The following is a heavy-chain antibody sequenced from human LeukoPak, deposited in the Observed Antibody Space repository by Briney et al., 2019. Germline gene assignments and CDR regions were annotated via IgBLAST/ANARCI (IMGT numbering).Heavy chain of an antibody. D-gene: IGHD3-3*01. J-gene: IGHJ4*02. V-gene: IGHV4-39*01. CDR1: GGSISSSSYY. CDR2: IYYSGST. CDR3: ATRYDFWSGYYPN. Sequence: PSETLSLTCTVSGGSISSSSYYWGWIRQPPGKGLEWIGSIYYSGSTYYNPSLKSRVTISVDTSKNQFSLKLSSVTAADTAVYYCATRYDFWSGYYPNWGQGTLVTVSS.